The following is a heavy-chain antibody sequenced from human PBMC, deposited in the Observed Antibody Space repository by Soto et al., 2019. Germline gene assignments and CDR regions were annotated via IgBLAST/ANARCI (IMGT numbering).Heavy chain of an antibody. D-gene: IGHD3-22*01. CDR3: ARQRSFSYYYDSSGYHPGAFDI. Sequence: PGESLKISCNGSGYSFTSYWINWVRQMPGKGLEWMGRSDPSDSYTNYSPSFQGHVTISADKSISTAYLQWSSLKASDTAMYYCARQRSFSYYYDSSGYHPGAFDIWGQGTMVTVSS. CDR2: SDPSDSYT. J-gene: IGHJ3*02. CDR1: GYSFTSYW. V-gene: IGHV5-10-1*01.